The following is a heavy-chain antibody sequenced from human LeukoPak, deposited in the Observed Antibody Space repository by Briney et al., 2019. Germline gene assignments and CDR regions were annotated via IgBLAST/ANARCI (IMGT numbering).Heavy chain of an antibody. Sequence: GRSLRLSCAASGFTFSSYTMNWVRQAPGKGLEWVSAISGSGGSTYYADSVKGRFTISRDNSKNTLYLQMNSLRAEDTAVYYCAKGVSPSGSYFAAYWGQGTLVTVSS. CDR1: GFTFSSYT. D-gene: IGHD1-26*01. CDR3: AKGVSPSGSYFAAY. CDR2: ISGSGGST. J-gene: IGHJ4*02. V-gene: IGHV3-23*01.